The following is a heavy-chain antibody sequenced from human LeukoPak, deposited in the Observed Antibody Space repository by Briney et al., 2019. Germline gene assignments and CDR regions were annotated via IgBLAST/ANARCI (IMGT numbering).Heavy chain of an antibody. V-gene: IGHV4-30-4*01. CDR3: VTSGYSSGWYGVVEF. CDR2: IYYSGNT. Sequence: PSETLSLTCTVSGGSISSGDHYWSWIRQPPGEGLEWIGYIYYSGNTYYNPSLKSRVTILVDTSKNQFSLKLSSVTAADTAVYYCVTSGYSSGWYGVVEFWGQGTLVTVSS. J-gene: IGHJ4*02. D-gene: IGHD6-19*01. CDR1: GGSISSGDHY.